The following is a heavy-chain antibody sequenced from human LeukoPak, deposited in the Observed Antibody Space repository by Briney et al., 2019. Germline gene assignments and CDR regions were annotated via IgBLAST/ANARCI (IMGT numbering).Heavy chain of an antibody. CDR1: GFNFANHA. V-gene: IGHV3-23*01. Sequence: GGSLRLSCAASGFNFANHAMSWVRQTAGKGLEWVSAISDGGDITYYADSVKGRFTISRDNSKDTLFLQMHSLRPGDTAVYYCVREDTPATANYWGQGTLVTISS. CDR2: ISDGGDIT. D-gene: IGHD2-21*02. CDR3: VREDTPATANY. J-gene: IGHJ4*02.